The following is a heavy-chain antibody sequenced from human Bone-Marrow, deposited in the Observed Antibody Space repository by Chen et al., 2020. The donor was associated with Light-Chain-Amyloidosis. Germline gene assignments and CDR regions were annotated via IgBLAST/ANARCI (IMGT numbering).Heavy chain of an antibody. J-gene: IGHJ4*02. V-gene: IGHV3-53*01. CDR1: GFSVSANY. CDR3: ARGAIDYGDSLRF. Sequence: EVLLEESGGGLIQPGGSLRLSCAASGFSVSANYMSWVRQAPGKGLEWLSVIYDGGNKFYAESVRGRFTSSRDNSKNTLSLEMNNLRAEDTAMYYCARGAIDYGDSLRFWGQGTLVTVSS. CDR2: IYDGGNK. D-gene: IGHD4-17*01.